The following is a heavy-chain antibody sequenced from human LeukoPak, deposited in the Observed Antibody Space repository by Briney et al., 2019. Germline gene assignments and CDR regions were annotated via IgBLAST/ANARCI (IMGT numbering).Heavy chain of an antibody. J-gene: IGHJ4*02. CDR3: ARDRMYYYDSSGYYLLY. V-gene: IGHV1-46*01. Sequence: GASVKVSCKASGCTFTGYYMHWVRQAPGQGLEWMGIINPSGGSTSYAQKFQGRVTMTRDMSTSTVYMELSSLRSEDTAVYYCARDRMYYYDSSGYYLLYWGQGTLVTVSS. CDR2: INPSGGST. CDR1: GCTFTGYY. D-gene: IGHD3-22*01.